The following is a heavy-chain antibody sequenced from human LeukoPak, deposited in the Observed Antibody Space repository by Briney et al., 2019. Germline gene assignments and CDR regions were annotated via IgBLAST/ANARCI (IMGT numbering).Heavy chain of an antibody. Sequence: GGSLRLSCAASGLTFSSHAMHWVRQAPGKGLEWVVVISYDGSNKYYADSVKGRFTISRDNSRNTLYLQMNSLRAEDTAVYYCAKEGFGWYYYDNWGQGTLVTVSS. D-gene: IGHD2-15*01. V-gene: IGHV3-30-3*01. CDR1: GLTFSSHA. CDR2: ISYDGSNK. J-gene: IGHJ4*02. CDR3: AKEGFGWYYYDN.